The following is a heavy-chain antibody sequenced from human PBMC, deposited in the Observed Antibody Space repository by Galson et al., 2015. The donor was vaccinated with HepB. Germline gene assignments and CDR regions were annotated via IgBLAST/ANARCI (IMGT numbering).Heavy chain of an antibody. V-gene: IGHV1-3*01. CDR3: ARGLLVGATYYYYYGMDV. D-gene: IGHD1-26*01. J-gene: IGHJ6*02. CDR1: GYTFTSYA. CDR2: INAGNGNT. Sequence: SVKVSCKASGYTFTSYAMHWVRQAPGQRLEWMGWINAGNGNTKYSQKFQGRVTITRDTSASTAYMELSSLRSEDTAVYYCARGLLVGATYYYYYGMDVWGQRTTVTVSS.